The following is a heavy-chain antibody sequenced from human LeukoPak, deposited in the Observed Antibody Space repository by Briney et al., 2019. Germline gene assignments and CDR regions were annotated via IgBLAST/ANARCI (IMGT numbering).Heavy chain of an antibody. Sequence: ESLKISCKGSGYSFTNYWIGWVRQMPGKGLEWMGIISPDGSDTRYSPSFQGQVTISADKSITTAYLQWSSLKASDTAMYYCARLTSSWSFDYWGQGTLVTVSS. D-gene: IGHD6-13*01. CDR2: ISPDGSDT. CDR3: ARLTSSWSFDY. J-gene: IGHJ4*02. V-gene: IGHV5-51*01. CDR1: GYSFTNYW.